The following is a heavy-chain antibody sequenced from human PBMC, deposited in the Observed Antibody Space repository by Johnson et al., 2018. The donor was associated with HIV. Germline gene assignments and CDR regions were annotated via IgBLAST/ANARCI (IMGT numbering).Heavy chain of an antibody. CDR1: GFTFSSYA. CDR3: AKVEYGGLLPNDAFDI. Sequence: VTLVESGGELVQPGGSLRLSCAASGFTFSSYAMHWVRQATGKGLEWVSAIGTAGDTSYPGSVKGRFTISRENAKNSLYLQMNSLRAGDTAVYYCAKVEYGGLLPNDAFDIWGQGTMVTVSS. V-gene: IGHV3-13*01. CDR2: IGTAGDT. J-gene: IGHJ3*02. D-gene: IGHD2-21*02.